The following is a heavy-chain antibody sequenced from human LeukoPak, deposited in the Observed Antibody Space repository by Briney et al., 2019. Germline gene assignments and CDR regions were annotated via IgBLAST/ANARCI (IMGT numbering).Heavy chain of an antibody. J-gene: IGHJ6*03. CDR2: IYYSGST. CDR3: ARGYYYMDV. CDR1: GYSISSGYY. V-gene: IGHV4-38-2*02. Sequence: PSETLSLTCTVSGYSISSGYYWGWIRQPPGKGLEWIGSIYYSGSTYNNPSLKSRVTISLDTSKNQVSLNLNSVTAADTAVYYCARGYYYMDVWGKGTTVTVSS.